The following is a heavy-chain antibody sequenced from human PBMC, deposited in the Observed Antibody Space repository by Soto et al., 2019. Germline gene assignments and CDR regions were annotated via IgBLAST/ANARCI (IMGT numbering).Heavy chain of an antibody. J-gene: IGHJ6*02. D-gene: IGHD3-10*01. CDR2: VSPPFRTS. V-gene: IGHV1-69*01. Sequence: QVQLVQSGAEVKKPGSSVKVSCKTSGVSFNNNGIGWVRQAPGHGLEWMGGVSPPFRTSNYARKFQGRISVTDDAATGTVNMELSSLTSEDTAQYYCARVIYYGSVSHSPYGMDVWCQGNKVTVSS. CDR3: ARVIYYGSVSHSPYGMDV. CDR1: GVSFNNNG.